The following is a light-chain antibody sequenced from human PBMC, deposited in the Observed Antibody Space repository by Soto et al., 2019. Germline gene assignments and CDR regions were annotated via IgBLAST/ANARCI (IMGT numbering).Light chain of an antibody. V-gene: IGKV1-9*01. CDR2: AAS. J-gene: IGKJ2*01. Sequence: IQLTQSPSSLSASVGDRVTITCRASQGISSYLAWYQQKPGKAPKLLIYAASTLQSGVPSSFSGSGSGTDFTLTISSLQPEDFATYYCQQLNSYPHTFGQGNKLEIK. CDR1: QGISSY. CDR3: QQLNSYPHT.